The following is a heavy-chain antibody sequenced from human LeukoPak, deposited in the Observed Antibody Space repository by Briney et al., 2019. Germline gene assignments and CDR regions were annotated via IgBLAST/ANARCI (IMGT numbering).Heavy chain of an antibody. CDR3: ARRYETTSGLNWFDP. D-gene: IGHD6-19*01. CDR2: IYFNVNT. Sequence: PSETLSLTCTVSGGSITSNNQYWGWIRQPPGKGLEWIGSIYFNVNTHYNPSLKSRVTMSIDTSENQFSLKLSSVTAADTAVYYCARRYETTSGLNWFDPWGQGALVTVSS. CDR1: GGSITSNNQY. V-gene: IGHV4-39*01. J-gene: IGHJ5*02.